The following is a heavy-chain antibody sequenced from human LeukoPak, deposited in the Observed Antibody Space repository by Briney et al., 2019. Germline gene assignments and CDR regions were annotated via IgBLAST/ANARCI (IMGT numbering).Heavy chain of an antibody. CDR3: ARDPEIAVAGTQLDY. CDR2: ISYDGSNK. CDR1: GFTFSSYA. Sequence: PGRSLRLSCAASGFTFSSYAMHWVRQAPGKGLEWVAVISYDGSNKYYADSVKGRFTISRDNSKNTLYLQMNSLRAEDTAVYYCARDPEIAVAGTQLDYLGQGTLVTVSS. V-gene: IGHV3-30-3*01. J-gene: IGHJ4*02. D-gene: IGHD6-19*01.